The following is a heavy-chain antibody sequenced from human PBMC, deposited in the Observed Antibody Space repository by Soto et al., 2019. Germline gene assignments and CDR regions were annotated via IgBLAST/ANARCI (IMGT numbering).Heavy chain of an antibody. D-gene: IGHD2-2*01. CDR2: INPNSGGT. CDR3: ARGGIVVVPAARDWFDP. J-gene: IGHJ5*02. CDR1: GYTFTGYY. Sequence: QVQLVQSGAEVKKPGASVKVSCKASGYTFTGYYMHWVRQAPGQGLEWMGWINPNSGGTNYAQKFQGWVTMTRDTSISTAHMELSRLRSDDTAVYYCARGGIVVVPAARDWFDPWGQGTLVTVSS. V-gene: IGHV1-2*04.